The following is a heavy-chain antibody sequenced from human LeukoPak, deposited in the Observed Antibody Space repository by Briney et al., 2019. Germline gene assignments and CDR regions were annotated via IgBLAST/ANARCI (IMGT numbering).Heavy chain of an antibody. D-gene: IGHD1-1*01. V-gene: IGHV1-2*02. CDR3: ARERFGGWNDVAE. CDR1: GYTFTGYY. Sequence: ASVKVSCKASGYTFTGYYMHWVRQAPGRGLEWMGWINPNSGGTNYAQEFQGRVTMTRDTSISTAYMELSRLRSDDTAVYYCARERFGGWNDVAEWGQGTMVTVSS. CDR2: INPNSGGT. J-gene: IGHJ3*01.